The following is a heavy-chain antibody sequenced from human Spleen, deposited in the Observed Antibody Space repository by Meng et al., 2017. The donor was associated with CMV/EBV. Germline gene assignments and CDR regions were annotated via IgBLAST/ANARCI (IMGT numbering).Heavy chain of an antibody. D-gene: IGHD2-2*01. CDR2: INHSGST. V-gene: IGHV4-34*01. CDR3: ARATEYQLLRTTRRNWFDP. J-gene: IGHJ5*02. CDR1: GGSFSGYY. Sequence: QGQLPQGGAGLLKPSEPLSLTCAVYGGSFSGYYWSWIRQPPGKGLEWIGEINHSGSTNYNPSLKSRVTISVDTSKNQFSLKLSSVTAADTAVYYCARATEYQLLRTTRRNWFDPWGQGTLVTVSS.